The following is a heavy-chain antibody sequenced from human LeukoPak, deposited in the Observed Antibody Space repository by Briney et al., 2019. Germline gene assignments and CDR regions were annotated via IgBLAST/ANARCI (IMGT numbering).Heavy chain of an antibody. CDR2: LSGSGSRT. D-gene: IGHD2/OR15-2a*01. CDR1: GFTFSNYG. J-gene: IGHJ4*02. CDR3: ARSGLSRFGF. Sequence: GGSLRLSCAASGFTFSNYGMSWVRQAPGKGLEWVSSLSGSGSRTYYADSVKGRFTISRDNSKNTLYLQMNSLRAEDTAVYYCARSGLSRFGFWGQGTLVTVSS. V-gene: IGHV3-23*01.